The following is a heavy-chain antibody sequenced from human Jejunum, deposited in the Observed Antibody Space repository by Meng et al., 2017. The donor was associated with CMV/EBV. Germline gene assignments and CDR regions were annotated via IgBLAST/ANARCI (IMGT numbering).Heavy chain of an antibody. CDR3: AKISDSDNDNHALEF. CDR1: FTFSSYD. CDR2: IRFDGNNK. Sequence: FTFSSYDMHWVRQAPGKGLEWLTSIRFDGNNKYYADSVKGRFAISRDNFKKTVYLHMNSLRPEDTAVYYCAKISDSDNDNHALEFWGQGTMVTVSS. V-gene: IGHV3-30*02. D-gene: IGHD1-1*01. J-gene: IGHJ3*01.